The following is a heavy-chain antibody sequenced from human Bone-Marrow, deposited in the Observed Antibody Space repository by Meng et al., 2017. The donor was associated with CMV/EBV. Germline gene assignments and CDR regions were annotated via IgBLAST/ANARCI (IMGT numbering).Heavy chain of an antibody. CDR3: AREVGTTTGPDY. CDR2: IRYDGSNK. J-gene: IGHJ4*02. V-gene: IGHV3-30*02. D-gene: IGHD1-26*01. Sequence: GGSLRLSCAASGFTFSSYGMHWVRQAPGKGLEWVAFIRYDGSNKYYADSVKGRFTISRDNSKNTLYLQMNSLRAEDTAVYYCAREVGTTTGPDYWGQGTLVTVSS. CDR1: GFTFSSYG.